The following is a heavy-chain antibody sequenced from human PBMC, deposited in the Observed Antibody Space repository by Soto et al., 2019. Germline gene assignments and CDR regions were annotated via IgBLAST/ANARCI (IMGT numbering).Heavy chain of an antibody. J-gene: IGHJ4*02. Sequence: QITVKESGLTLVKPTETLTLTCTFSGFSLSSIGMGVGWIRQPPGKALEWLALIYWDDDKRYSPSLSSRLTITKDPSNNEVDLTMTNMDPVDTATYYCARLTRGVYDSGRLWEKFDYWGQGTLVTVSS. V-gene: IGHV2-5*02. D-gene: IGHD5-12*01. CDR1: GFSLSSIGMG. CDR2: IYWDDDK. CDR3: ARLTRGVYDSGRLWEKFDY.